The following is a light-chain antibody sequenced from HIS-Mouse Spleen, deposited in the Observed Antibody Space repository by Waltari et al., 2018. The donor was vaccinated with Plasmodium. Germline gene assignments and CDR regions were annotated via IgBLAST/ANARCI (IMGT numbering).Light chain of an antibody. CDR1: QSVSSN. Sequence: EIVMTQSPATLSVSPGERAILSCRASQSVSSNLAWYQQKPGQAPSLLIYGASTRATGIPARFSGSGSGTEFTLTISSLQSEDFAVYYCQQYNNWSFTFGPGTKVDIK. J-gene: IGKJ3*01. V-gene: IGKV3-15*01. CDR3: QQYNNWSFT. CDR2: GAS.